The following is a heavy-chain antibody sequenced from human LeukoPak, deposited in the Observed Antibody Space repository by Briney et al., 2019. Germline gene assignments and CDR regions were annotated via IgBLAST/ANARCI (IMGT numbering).Heavy chain of an antibody. CDR1: GDSVSSDSAA. J-gene: IGHJ4*02. Sequence: SQTLSLTCAISGDSVSSDSAAWTWIRQSPSRGLEWLGRTYYRSKWYNDYAVSVKSRITISPDTSKNQLSLQLNSVTPEDTAVYYCARGIGASGGYFDYWGQGTLVTVSS. V-gene: IGHV6-1*01. CDR2: TYYRSKWYN. CDR3: ARGIGASGGYFDY. D-gene: IGHD6-13*01.